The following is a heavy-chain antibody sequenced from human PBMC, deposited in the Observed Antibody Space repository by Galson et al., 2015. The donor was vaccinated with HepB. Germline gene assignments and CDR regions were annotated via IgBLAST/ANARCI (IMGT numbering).Heavy chain of an antibody. Sequence: SLRLPRAASGFTFSTYSMHWVRPAPGKGLEWVSFISRDGSNKNYADSVRGRFTISRDNSKNTLYLQLNNLRVEDTAVYYCARGSSMGRSIIIRSSEYFHYWGRGTQVTVSS. CDR1: GFTFSTYS. CDR3: ARGSSMGRSIIIRSSEYFHY. J-gene: IGHJ1*01. V-gene: IGHV3-30*04. CDR2: ISRDGSNK. D-gene: IGHD3-3*02.